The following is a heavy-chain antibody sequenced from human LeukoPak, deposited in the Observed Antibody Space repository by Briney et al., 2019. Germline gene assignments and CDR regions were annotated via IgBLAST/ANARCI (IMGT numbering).Heavy chain of an antibody. CDR3: ATFPSGGSGYEVTQDGMDV. CDR1: GYTLTELS. V-gene: IGHV1-24*01. J-gene: IGHJ6*02. Sequence: GASVKVSCKVSGYTLTELSMHWVRQAPGKGLEWMGGFDPEDGETIYAQKFQGRVTMTEDTSTDTAYMELSSLRSEDTAVYYCATFPSGGSGYEVTQDGMDVWGQGTTVTVSS. D-gene: IGHD5-12*01. CDR2: FDPEDGET.